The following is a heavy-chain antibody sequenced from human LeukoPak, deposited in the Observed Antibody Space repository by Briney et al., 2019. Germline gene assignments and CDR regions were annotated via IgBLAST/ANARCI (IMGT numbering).Heavy chain of an antibody. Sequence: GRSLRLSCAASGFTFSSYAMHWVRQAPGKGLEWVAVISYDGSNKYYAGSVKGRFTISRDNSKNTLYLQMNSLRAEDTAVYYCARTVTTTLYYYGMDVWGQGTTVTVSS. V-gene: IGHV3-30-3*01. CDR1: GFTFSSYA. CDR2: ISYDGSNK. D-gene: IGHD4-17*01. J-gene: IGHJ6*02. CDR3: ARTVTTTLYYYGMDV.